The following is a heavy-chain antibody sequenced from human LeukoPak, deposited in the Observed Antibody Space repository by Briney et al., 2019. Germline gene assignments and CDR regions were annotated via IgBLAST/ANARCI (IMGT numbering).Heavy chain of an antibody. V-gene: IGHV3-30*18. CDR2: ISYDGSNK. Sequence: GGSLRLSCAASGFTFSTYAMHWVRQAPGKGLEWVAVISYDGSNKYYADSVKGRFTISRDNSKNTLFLQMNSLRAEDTAIYYCAKDAIGDSSGHYWWEFDYRGQGTLVTVSS. CDR3: AKDAIGDSSGHYWWEFDY. J-gene: IGHJ4*02. CDR1: GFTFSTYA. D-gene: IGHD3-22*01.